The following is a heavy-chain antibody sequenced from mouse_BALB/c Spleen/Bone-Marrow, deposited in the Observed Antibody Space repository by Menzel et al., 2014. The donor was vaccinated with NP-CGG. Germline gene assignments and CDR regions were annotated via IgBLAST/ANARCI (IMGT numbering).Heavy chain of an antibody. J-gene: IGHJ3*01. CDR2: FYPGNSDT. Sequence: EVQLQQSGTVLARPGASVKMSCKASGYSLTSYWMHWVKQRPGQGLEWTGAFYPGNSDTTYNQKFKGKAKLTAVTSASTAYMELSSLTNEDSAVYYCTFLVKEDFAYWGQGTLVTVSA. D-gene: IGHD2-10*02. CDR1: GYSLTSYW. CDR3: TFLVKEDFAY. V-gene: IGHV1-5*01.